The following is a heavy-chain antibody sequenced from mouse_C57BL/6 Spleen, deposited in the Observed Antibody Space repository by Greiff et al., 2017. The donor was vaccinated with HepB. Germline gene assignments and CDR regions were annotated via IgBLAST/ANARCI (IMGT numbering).Heavy chain of an antibody. CDR2: INPGSGGT. CDR3: AREEVITTVVATGYFDV. Sequence: VQLVESGAELVRPGTSVKVSCKASGYAFTNYLIEWVKQRPGQGLEWIGVINPGSGGTNYNEKFKGKATLTADKSSSTAYMQLSSLTSEDSAVYFCAREEVITTVVATGYFDVWGTGTTVTVSS. D-gene: IGHD1-1*01. J-gene: IGHJ1*03. CDR1: GYAFTNYL. V-gene: IGHV1-54*01.